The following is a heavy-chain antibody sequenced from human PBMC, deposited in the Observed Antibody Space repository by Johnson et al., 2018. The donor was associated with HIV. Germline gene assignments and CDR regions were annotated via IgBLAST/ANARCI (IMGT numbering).Heavy chain of an antibody. CDR1: GFTFSSYA. D-gene: IGHD1-26*01. V-gene: IGHV3-30*14. Sequence: QVQLVESGGDVVQPGRSLRLSCTASGFTFSSYALHWVRQAPGKGLEWVAVLSYDGSNKFYADSVKGRFTISRDNSKNTLYLQMTSLRAEDTAVYYCARVVRKGGAHHDAFDIWGQGTMVTVSS. CDR3: ARVVRKGGAHHDAFDI. CDR2: LSYDGSNK. J-gene: IGHJ3*02.